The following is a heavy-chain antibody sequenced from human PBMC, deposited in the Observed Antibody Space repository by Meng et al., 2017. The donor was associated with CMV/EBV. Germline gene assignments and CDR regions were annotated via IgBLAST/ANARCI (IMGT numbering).Heavy chain of an antibody. V-gene: IGHV4-39*07. CDR3: ARDYGDLRQDY. D-gene: IGHD4-17*01. CDR1: GVSISSSSYY. J-gene: IGHJ4*02. CDR2: IYYSGST. Sequence: QLQRQESGPGLVKPSETLSLTCTVSGVSISSSSYYWGWIRQPPGKGLEWIGSIYYSGSTYYNPSLKSRVTISVDTSKNQFSLKLSSVTAADTAVYYCARDYGDLRQDYWGQGTLVTVSS.